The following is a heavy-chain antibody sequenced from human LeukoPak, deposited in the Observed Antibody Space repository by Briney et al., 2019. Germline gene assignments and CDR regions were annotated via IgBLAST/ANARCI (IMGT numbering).Heavy chain of an antibody. D-gene: IGHD4-17*01. CDR3: ARCGDPATYYYYYVDV. CDR1: GYTFTGYY. CDR2: INPNSGGT. V-gene: IGHV1-2*02. Sequence: GASVKVSCKASGYTFTGYYMHWVRQAPGQGLEWMGWINPNSGGTNYAQKFQGRVTMTRDTSISTAYMELSRLRSDDTAVYYCARCGDPATYYYYYVDVWGKGTTVTISS. J-gene: IGHJ6*03.